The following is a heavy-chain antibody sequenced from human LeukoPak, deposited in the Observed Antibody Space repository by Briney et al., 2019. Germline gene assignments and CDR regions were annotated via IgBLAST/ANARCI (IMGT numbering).Heavy chain of an antibody. J-gene: IGHJ4*02. CDR2: INPSGGST. V-gene: IGHV1-46*01. D-gene: IGHD2-2*01. CDR3: AREIGAPYCSSTSCYLDY. Sequence: GASVKVSCKASGYTFTSYYMHWVRQAPGQGLEWMGIINPSGGSTSYAQKFQGRVIMTRDTSTSTVYMELSSLRSEDTAVYYCAREIGAPYCSSTSCYLDYWGQAPLVTVSS. CDR1: GYTFTSYY.